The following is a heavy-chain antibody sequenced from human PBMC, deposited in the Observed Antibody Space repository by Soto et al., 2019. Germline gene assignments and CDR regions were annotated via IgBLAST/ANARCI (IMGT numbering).Heavy chain of an antibody. CDR1: GGTFSSYT. CDR2: IIPILGIA. CDR3: ARASPSTTTVVLDY. V-gene: IGHV1-69*02. J-gene: IGHJ4*02. Sequence: SVKVSCKASGGTFSSYTISWVRQAPGQGLEWMGRIIPILGIANYAQKFQGRVTITADKSTSTAYMELSSLRSEDTAVYYCARASPSTTTVVLDYWGQGTLVTVS. D-gene: IGHD4-17*01.